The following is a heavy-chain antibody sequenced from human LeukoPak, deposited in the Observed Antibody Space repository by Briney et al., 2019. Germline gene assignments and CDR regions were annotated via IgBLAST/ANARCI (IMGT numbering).Heavy chain of an antibody. CDR1: GFTFDDYG. J-gene: IGHJ4*02. V-gene: IGHV3-20*04. CDR2: INWNGGST. Sequence: PGGSLRLSCAASGFTFDDYGMSWVRQAPGKGLEWVSGINWNGGSTGYADSVKGRFTISRDDAESSLYLQMHSLRAEDTAVYYCARESESYDSTGSTFAYWGQGTLVTVSS. D-gene: IGHD3-22*01. CDR3: ARESESYDSTGSTFAY.